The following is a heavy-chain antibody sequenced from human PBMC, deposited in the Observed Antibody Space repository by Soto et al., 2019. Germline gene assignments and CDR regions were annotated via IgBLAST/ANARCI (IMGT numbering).Heavy chain of an antibody. CDR2: IYYSGCT. J-gene: IGHJ6*02. CDR1: GGSISSGGYY. CDR3: ARDFTDSSGPTLGMGV. Sequence: PSETLSLTCTVSGGSISSGGYYWSWIRQHPGKGLEWIGYIYYSGCTYYNPSLKSRVTISVDTSKNQFSLKLSSVTAADTAVYYCARDFTDSSGPTLGMGVWGQGTTVT. D-gene: IGHD6-19*01. V-gene: IGHV4-31*03.